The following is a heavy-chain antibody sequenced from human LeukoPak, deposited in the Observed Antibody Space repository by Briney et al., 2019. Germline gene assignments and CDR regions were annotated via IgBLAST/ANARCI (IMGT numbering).Heavy chain of an antibody. V-gene: IGHV1-2*02. CDR3: VPGNRITTPTETRGTYFDY. Sequence: ASVKVSCKVSGYTFTGYYIHWVRQAPGQGLEWMGWINPNSGGTNYAQKFQGRVTMTRDTSISTAYMELSRLTSDDTAVYYCVPGNRITTPTETRGTYFDYWGQGTLVTVSS. CDR2: INPNSGGT. D-gene: IGHD3-3*01. CDR1: GYTFTGYY. J-gene: IGHJ4*02.